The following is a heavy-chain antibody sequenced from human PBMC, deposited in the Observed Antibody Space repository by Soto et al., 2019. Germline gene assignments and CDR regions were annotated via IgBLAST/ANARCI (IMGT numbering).Heavy chain of an antibody. V-gene: IGHV1-8*01. J-gene: IGHJ4*02. CDR2: MNPNSGNT. D-gene: IGHD4-4*01. CDR1: GYTFSTYD. Sequence: QVPLVQSGAEVKKPGASVKVSCKASGYTFSTYDIHWVRQATGQGLEWMGWMNPNSGNTGYAQEFQGRVTMTRNTSITTAYMDLSSLRSDDTAVYYCARGSPADYSNYLDDWGQGTLVTVSS. CDR3: ARGSPADYSNYLDD.